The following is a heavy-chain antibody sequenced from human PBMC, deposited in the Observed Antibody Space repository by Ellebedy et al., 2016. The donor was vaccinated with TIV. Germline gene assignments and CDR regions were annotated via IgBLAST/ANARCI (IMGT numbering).Heavy chain of an antibody. D-gene: IGHD3-3*01. CDR1: GGSFSGYY. Sequence: SETLSLXCAVYGGSFSGYYWSWIRQPPGKGLEWIGEINHSGSTNYNPSLKSRVTMSVGTSKNQFSLKLSSVTAADTAVYYCAREPFGVVMKYYYYYYMDVWGKGTTVTVSS. CDR2: INHSGST. J-gene: IGHJ6*03. CDR3: AREPFGVVMKYYYYYYMDV. V-gene: IGHV4-34*01.